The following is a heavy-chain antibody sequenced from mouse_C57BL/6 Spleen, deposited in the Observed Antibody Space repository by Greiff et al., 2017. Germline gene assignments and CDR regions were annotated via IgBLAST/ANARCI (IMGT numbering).Heavy chain of an antibody. CDR2: IRRERNNYAT. D-gene: IGHD1-1*01. V-gene: IGHV10-1*01. Sequence: EVKLVESGGGLVQPKGSLKLSCAASGFSFNTYAMNWVRQAPGKGLEWVAGIRRERNNYATYYADSVKDRFTISRDDSESMLYLQRNNMNTEDAAMYCCVRGVEAWFAYWGQGTLVTVSA. J-gene: IGHJ3*01. CDR3: VRGVEAWFAY. CDR1: GFSFNTYA.